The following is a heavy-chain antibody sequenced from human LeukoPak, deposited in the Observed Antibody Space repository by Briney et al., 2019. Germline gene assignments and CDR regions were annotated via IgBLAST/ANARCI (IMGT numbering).Heavy chain of an antibody. D-gene: IGHD2-2*01. CDR1: GNYW. CDR3: VSFYETY. J-gene: IGHJ4*02. CDR2: INSDGSWT. Sequence: GGSLRLSCAASGNYWMHWVRQAPGKGLVWVSHINSDGSWTSYADSVKGRFTISKDNAKNTVYLQMNNLRAEDTAVYYCVSFYETYWGRGTLVTVSS. V-gene: IGHV3-74*01.